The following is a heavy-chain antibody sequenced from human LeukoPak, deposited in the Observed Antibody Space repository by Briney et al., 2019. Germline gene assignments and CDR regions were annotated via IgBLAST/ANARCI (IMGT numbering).Heavy chain of an antibody. V-gene: IGHV3-66*01. D-gene: IGHD6-19*01. CDR1: GFTVSSNY. CDR2: IYSGGST. CDR3: ARVHSSGWYYYYGMDV. J-gene: IGHJ6*02. Sequence: GGSLRLSCAASGFTVSSNYMSWVRQAPGKGLEWVSVIYSGGSTYYADSVKGRFTISRDNSKNTLYLQMNSLRAEDTAVYYCARVHSSGWYYYYGMDVWGQGTTVTVSS.